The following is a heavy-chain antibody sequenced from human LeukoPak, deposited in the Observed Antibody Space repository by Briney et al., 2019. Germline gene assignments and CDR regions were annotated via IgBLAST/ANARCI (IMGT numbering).Heavy chain of an antibody. CDR2: INPNSGGT. CDR3: AYDSSSDY. D-gene: IGHD3-22*01. J-gene: IGHJ4*02. V-gene: IGHV1-2*06. CDR1: GYIFTGYY. Sequence: ASVKVSCKASGYIFTGYYMQWVRQAPGQGLEWMGRINPNSGGTNYAQKFQGRVTMTRDTSINTAYMELSRLRSDDTAVYYCAYDSSSDYWGQGTLVTVSS.